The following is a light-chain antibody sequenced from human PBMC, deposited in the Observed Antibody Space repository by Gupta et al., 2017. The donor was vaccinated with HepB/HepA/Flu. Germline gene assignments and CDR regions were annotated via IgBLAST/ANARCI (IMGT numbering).Light chain of an antibody. Sequence: TPLPTLSASSGQTVSITCSGDKLGERFASWYQQMPGQSPVLVIYHDTKRPSGIPERFSGSNSGNTATLTISGTQAMDEADYYCQAWDSITVAFGGGTKLPVL. CDR1: KLGERF. CDR3: QAWDSITVA. V-gene: IGLV3-1*01. CDR2: HDT. J-gene: IGLJ2*01.